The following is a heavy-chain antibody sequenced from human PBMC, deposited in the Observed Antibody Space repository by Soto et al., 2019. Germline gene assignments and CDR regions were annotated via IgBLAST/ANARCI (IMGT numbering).Heavy chain of an antibody. CDR2: INHSGST. Sequence: SETLSLTCAVYGGSFSGYYWSWIRQPPGKGLEWIGEINHSGSTNYNPSLKSRVTISVDTSKNQFSLKLSSVTAADTAVYYCARGGDCSGGSCYFPGPRKYYFDYWGQGTLVTVSS. CDR3: ARGGDCSGGSCYFPGPRKYYFDY. V-gene: IGHV4-34*01. J-gene: IGHJ4*02. D-gene: IGHD2-15*01. CDR1: GGSFSGYY.